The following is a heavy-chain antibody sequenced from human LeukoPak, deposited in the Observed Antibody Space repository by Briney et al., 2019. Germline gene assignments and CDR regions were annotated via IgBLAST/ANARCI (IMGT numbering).Heavy chain of an antibody. CDR3: ARLISDYYYGMDV. CDR1: GGSISSYY. Sequence: SETLSLTCTVSGGSISSYYWSWIRQPPGKGLEWIGYIYYSGSTNYNPSLKSRVTISVDTSKNQFSLKLSSVTAADTAVYYCARLISDYYYGMDVWGQRTTVTVSS. J-gene: IGHJ6*02. D-gene: IGHD3/OR15-3a*01. V-gene: IGHV4-59*01. CDR2: IYYSGST.